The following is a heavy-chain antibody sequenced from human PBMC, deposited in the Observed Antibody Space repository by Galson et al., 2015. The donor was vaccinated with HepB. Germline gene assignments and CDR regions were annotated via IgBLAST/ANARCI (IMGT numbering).Heavy chain of an antibody. J-gene: IGHJ4*02. CDR1: GFTFSSYA. D-gene: IGHD3-22*01. Sequence: SLRLSCAASGFTFSSYAMSWVRQAPGKGLEWVSAISGSGGSTYYADSVKGRFTISRDNSKNTLYLQMNSLRAEDTAVYYCAKFGSSGYRLHLHNDYWGQGTLVTVSS. CDR3: AKFGSSGYRLHLHNDY. V-gene: IGHV3-23*01. CDR2: ISGSGGST.